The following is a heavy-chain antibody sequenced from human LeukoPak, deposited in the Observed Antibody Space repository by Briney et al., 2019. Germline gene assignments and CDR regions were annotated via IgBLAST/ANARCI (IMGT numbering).Heavy chain of an antibody. CDR3: ARDWNDVGFDH. J-gene: IGHJ4*02. Sequence: GGSLRLSCAASGFTFSSYAMSWVRQAPGKGLEWVSAISGSGGSTYYADSVKGRFTISRDNSKNTLYLQMNSLRAEDTAVYHCARDWNDVGFDHWGQGTLVTVSS. D-gene: IGHD1-1*01. V-gene: IGHV3-23*01. CDR2: ISGSGGST. CDR1: GFTFSSYA.